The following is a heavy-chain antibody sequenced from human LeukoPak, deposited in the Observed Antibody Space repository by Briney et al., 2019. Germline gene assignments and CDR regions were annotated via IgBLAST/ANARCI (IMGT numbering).Heavy chain of an antibody. Sequence: GSLRLSCAASGFSVSSNYMSWVRQPPGQGLEWIGEISLSGLTNYNPSLKSRVTVSLDKSKNHLSLNLTSVTAADTAVYYCSRENGAFSPFGYSGQGTLVTVPS. CDR1: GFSVSSNY. J-gene: IGHJ4*02. CDR3: SRENGAFSPFGY. V-gene: IGHV4-4*02. CDR2: ISLSGLT. D-gene: IGHD2-8*01.